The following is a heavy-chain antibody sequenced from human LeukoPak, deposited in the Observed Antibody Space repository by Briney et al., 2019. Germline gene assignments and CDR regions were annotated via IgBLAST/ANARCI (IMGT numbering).Heavy chain of an antibody. CDR1: GGSISSGGYS. D-gene: IGHD3-10*01. CDR3: ARGGEWFGELVGNWFDP. V-gene: IGHV4-30-2*01. CDR2: IYHSGST. J-gene: IGHJ5*02. Sequence: SQTLSLTCAVSGGSISSGGYSWSWIRQPPGKGLEWIGYIYHSGSTYYNPSLKSRVTISVDRSKNQFSLKLSSVTAADTAVYYCARGGEWFGELVGNWFDPWGQGTLVTVSS.